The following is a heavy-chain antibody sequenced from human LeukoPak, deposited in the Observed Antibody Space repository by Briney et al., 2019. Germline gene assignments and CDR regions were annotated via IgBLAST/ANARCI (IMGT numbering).Heavy chain of an antibody. J-gene: IGHJ4*02. Sequence: PGASVKVSCKASGYTFTSYDINWVRQATGQGLEWMGWMNPNSGNTGYAQKFQGRVTMTRNTSISTAYMELSSLRSEDTAVYYCARRLYYGDYGEYYFDSWGQGTLVTVSS. CDR3: ARRLYYGDYGEYYFDS. D-gene: IGHD4-17*01. V-gene: IGHV1-8*01. CDR2: MNPNSGNT. CDR1: GYTFTSYD.